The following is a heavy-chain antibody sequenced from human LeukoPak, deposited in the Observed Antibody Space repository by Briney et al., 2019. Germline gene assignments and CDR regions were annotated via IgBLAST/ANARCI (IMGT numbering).Heavy chain of an antibody. CDR2: ISGSGVTT. CDR3: AREVVILWDAFDI. CDR1: GFTFSSYA. D-gene: IGHD3-22*01. J-gene: IGHJ3*02. Sequence: PGGSLRLSCAASGFTFSSYAMSWVRQAPGKGLEWVSAISGSGVTTSYADSVKGRFTISRDNSKNTLYLQMNSLRAEDTAVYYCAREVVILWDAFDIWGQGTMVTVSS. V-gene: IGHV3-23*01.